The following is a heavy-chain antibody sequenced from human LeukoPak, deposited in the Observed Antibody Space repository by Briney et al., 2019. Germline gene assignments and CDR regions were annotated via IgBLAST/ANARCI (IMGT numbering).Heavy chain of an antibody. D-gene: IGHD3-10*01. V-gene: IGHV4-59*08. Sequence: PSETLSLTCTVSGGSISRYYWSWMRQPPGKGLEWIGYIYYTGSTNYNPSLKSRVSISVDTSKNQFSLSLSSVTAADTAVYYCARWEVRLNAFEMWGQGTMVTVSS. CDR2: IYYTGST. CDR3: ARWEVRLNAFEM. J-gene: IGHJ3*02. CDR1: GGSISRYY.